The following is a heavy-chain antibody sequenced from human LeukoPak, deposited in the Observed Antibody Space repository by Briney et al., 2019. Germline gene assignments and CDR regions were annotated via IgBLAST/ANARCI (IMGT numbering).Heavy chain of an antibody. J-gene: IGHJ5*02. CDR3: AKRMGNCSSTSCRPNWFDP. CDR1: GFTFRSYA. V-gene: IGHV3-23*01. D-gene: IGHD2-2*01. Sequence: GGSLRLSCAASGFTFRSYAMSGVRQAPGKGLEWVSAISGSGGSTEYADSVKGRFTISRDNSKNTLYLQMNSLRAEDTAVYYCAKRMGNCSSTSCRPNWFDPWGQGTLVTVSS. CDR2: ISGSGGST.